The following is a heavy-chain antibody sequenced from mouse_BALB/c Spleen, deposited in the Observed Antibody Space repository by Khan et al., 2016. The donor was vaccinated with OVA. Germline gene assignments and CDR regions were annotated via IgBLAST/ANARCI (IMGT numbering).Heavy chain of an antibody. CDR2: ISYSGNT. CDR3: ARVYGGDSDY. CDR1: GYSITSDYA. Sequence: EVQLQESGPGLVKPSQSLSLICTVTGYSITSDYAWNWIRQFPGNKLEWMGFISYSGNTNYNPSLKSRISITRDTSKNQFFLHLTPVTTEDTATYYCARVYGGDSDYWGQGTTLTVSS. J-gene: IGHJ2*01. V-gene: IGHV3-2*02. D-gene: IGHD1-1*01.